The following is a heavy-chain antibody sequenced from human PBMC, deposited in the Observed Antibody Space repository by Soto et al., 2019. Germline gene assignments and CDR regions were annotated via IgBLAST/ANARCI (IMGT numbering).Heavy chain of an antibody. D-gene: IGHD3-22*01. CDR2: ISYDGSNK. CDR1: GFTFSSYG. Sequence: GESLKISCAASGFTFSSYGMHWVRQAPGKGLEWVAVISYDGSNKYYADSVKGRFTISRDNSKNTLYLQMNSLRAKDTAVYYCAKDRYDSSGYYGMDVWGQGTTVTVSS. J-gene: IGHJ6*02. CDR3: AKDRYDSSGYYGMDV. V-gene: IGHV3-30*18.